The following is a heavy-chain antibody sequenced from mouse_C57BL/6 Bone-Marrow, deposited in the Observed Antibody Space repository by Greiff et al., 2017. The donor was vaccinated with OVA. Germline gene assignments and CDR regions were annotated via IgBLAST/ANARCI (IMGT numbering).Heavy chain of an antibody. V-gene: IGHV1-81*01. CDR1: GYTFTSYG. CDR2: IYPRSGNN. CDR3: AMGLRDY. Sequence: QVQLQQSGAELARPGASVKLSCKASGYTFTSYGISWVKQRTGQGLECIGEIYPRSGNNYYNEKFKGKATLTADKSSSTAYMELRSLTSEDSAVYFCAMGLRDYWGQGTTLTVSS. D-gene: IGHD2-2*01. J-gene: IGHJ2*01.